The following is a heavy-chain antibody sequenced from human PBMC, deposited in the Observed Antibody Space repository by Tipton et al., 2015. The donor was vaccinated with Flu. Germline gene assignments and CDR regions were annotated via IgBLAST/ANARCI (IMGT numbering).Heavy chain of an antibody. CDR2: IRKKANDYAT. V-gene: IGHV3-73*01. D-gene: IGHD4-23*01. CDR1: DFTFIDSS. Sequence: SLRLSCVASDFTFIDSSVHWVRQAPGKGLEWVGRIRKKANDYATTYAAAVTGRFTISRDDSKTTAFLQMNSLKIEDTAVYSCLEGGKVWGQATLVSVS. CDR3: LEGGKV. J-gene: IGHJ4*02.